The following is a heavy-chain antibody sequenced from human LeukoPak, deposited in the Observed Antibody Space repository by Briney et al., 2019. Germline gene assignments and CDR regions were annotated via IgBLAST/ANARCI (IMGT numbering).Heavy chain of an antibody. CDR1: GFTFSGSA. CDR2: IDKKDKGYATAT. V-gene: IGHV3-73*01. D-gene: IGHD1-26*01. Sequence: GGSLRLSCAASGFTFSGSAMHWVRQSSGKGLEWVGQIDKKDKGYATATAYAASGTGRFTISRDDSINTAYLQMKSLRTEDTALYYCTRDSGTYNWFDPWGQGTLVTVSS. J-gene: IGHJ5*02. CDR3: TRDSGTYNWFDP.